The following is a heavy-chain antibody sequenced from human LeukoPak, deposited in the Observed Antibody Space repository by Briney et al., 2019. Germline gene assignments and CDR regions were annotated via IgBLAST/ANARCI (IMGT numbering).Heavy chain of an antibody. CDR2: IIPILGIA. D-gene: IGHD3-22*01. CDR1: GGTFSSYA. V-gene: IGHV1-69*04. Sequence: GASVMVSCKASGGTFSSYAISWVRQAPGQGLEWMGRIIPILGIANYAQKFQGRVTITADKSTSTAYMELSSLRSEDTAVYYCARDYYDSSGYRGAFDYWGQGTLVTVSS. CDR3: ARDYYDSSGYRGAFDY. J-gene: IGHJ4*02.